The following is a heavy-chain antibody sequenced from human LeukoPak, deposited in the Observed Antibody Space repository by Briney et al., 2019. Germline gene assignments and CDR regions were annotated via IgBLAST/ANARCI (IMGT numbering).Heavy chain of an antibody. CDR2: ISGSGGST. CDR3: AKKGDSGWVFDY. J-gene: IGHJ4*02. CDR1: GFTFSSYA. Sequence: GGSLRLSCAASGFTFSSYAMSWVRQAPGKGLEWVSAISGSGGSTHYADSVKGQFTISRDNSKNALWLQMNSLRAEDTALYYCAKKGDSGWVFDYWGQGTLVTVSS. V-gene: IGHV3-23*01. D-gene: IGHD6-19*01.